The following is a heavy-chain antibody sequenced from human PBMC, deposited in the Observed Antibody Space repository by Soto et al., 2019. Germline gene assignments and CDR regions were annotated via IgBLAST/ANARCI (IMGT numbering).Heavy chain of an antibody. V-gene: IGHV3-33*01. CDR3: AREEGYSHWFDP. CDR2: IWYDGSNK. Sequence: QVQLVESGGGVVQPGRSLRLSCAASGFTFSSYGMHWVRQAPGKGLEWVAVIWYDGSNKYYADSVKGRFTISRDNSKNTLYLQMNSLRAEDTAVYYCAREEGYSHWFDPWGQGTLVTVSS. CDR1: GFTFSSYG. J-gene: IGHJ5*02. D-gene: IGHD4-4*01.